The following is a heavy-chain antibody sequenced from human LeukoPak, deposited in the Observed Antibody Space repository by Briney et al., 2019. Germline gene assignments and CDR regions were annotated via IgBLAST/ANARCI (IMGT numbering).Heavy chain of an antibody. CDR2: IHHSGST. Sequence: PSETLSLTCAVSGGSISSSNWWSWVRQPPGKGLEWIGEIHHSGSTNYNPSLKSRVTISVDKSKNQFSLKLSSVTAADTAVYYCAVQYYYGSGSYYGRLDYWGQGTLVTVSS. J-gene: IGHJ4*02. CDR3: AVQYYYGSGSYYGRLDY. D-gene: IGHD3-10*01. V-gene: IGHV4-4*02. CDR1: GGSISSSNW.